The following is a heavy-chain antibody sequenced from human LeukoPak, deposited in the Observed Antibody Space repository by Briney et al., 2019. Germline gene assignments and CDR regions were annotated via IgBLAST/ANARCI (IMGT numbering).Heavy chain of an antibody. J-gene: IGHJ4*02. Sequence: SETLSLTCTVSGGSISSYYWSWIRQPPGKGLEWIGYIYYSGSTNYNPSLKSRVTISVDTSKNQFSPKLSSVTAADTAVYYCARGNCSSTSCYLVDYWGQGTLVTVSS. CDR2: IYYSGST. D-gene: IGHD2-2*01. V-gene: IGHV4-59*12. CDR1: GGSISSYY. CDR3: ARGNCSSTSCYLVDY.